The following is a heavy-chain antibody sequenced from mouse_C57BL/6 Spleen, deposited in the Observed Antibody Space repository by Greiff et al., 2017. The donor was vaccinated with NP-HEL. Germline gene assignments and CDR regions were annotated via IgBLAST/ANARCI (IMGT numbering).Heavy chain of an antibody. CDR3: ARPPYYVSSPYWYFDV. J-gene: IGHJ1*03. Sequence: EVKVVESGGGLVKPGGSLKLSCAASGFTFSDYGMHWVRQAPEKGLEWVAYISSGSSTIYYADTVKGRFTISRDNAKNTLFLQMTSLRSEDTAMYYCARPPYYVSSPYWYFDVWGTGTTVTVSS. V-gene: IGHV5-17*01. CDR1: GFTFSDYG. D-gene: IGHD1-1*01. CDR2: ISSGSSTI.